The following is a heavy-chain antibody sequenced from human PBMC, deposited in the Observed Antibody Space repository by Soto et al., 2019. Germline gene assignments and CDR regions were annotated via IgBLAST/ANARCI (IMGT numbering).Heavy chain of an antibody. Sequence: QVQLVQSGAEVKKPGSSVKVSCKASGGTFSSYAISWVRQAPGQGLEWMGGIIPIFGTANYAQKFQGRVTITADESTSTADMELSSLRSEDTAVYYCARCYYYDSSGYYYYGMDVWGQGTTVTVSS. D-gene: IGHD3-22*01. V-gene: IGHV1-69*01. CDR2: IIPIFGTA. CDR3: ARCYYYDSSGYYYYGMDV. J-gene: IGHJ6*02. CDR1: GGTFSSYA.